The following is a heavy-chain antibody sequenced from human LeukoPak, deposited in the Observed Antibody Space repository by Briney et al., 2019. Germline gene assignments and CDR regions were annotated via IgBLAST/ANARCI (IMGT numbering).Heavy chain of an antibody. CDR1: GFTFSSYG. CDR2: ISYDGSNK. V-gene: IGHV3-30*18. CDR3: AKGDKEWLRSPIDY. J-gene: IGHJ4*02. D-gene: IGHD5-12*01. Sequence: PGGSLRLSCAASGFTFSSYGMHWVRRAPGKGLEWVAVISYDGSNKYYADSVKGRFTISRDNSKSTLYLQMNSLRAEDTAVYYCAKGDKEWLRSPIDYWGQGTLVTVSS.